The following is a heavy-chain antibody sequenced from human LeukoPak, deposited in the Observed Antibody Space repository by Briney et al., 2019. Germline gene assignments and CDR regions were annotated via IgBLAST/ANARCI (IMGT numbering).Heavy chain of an antibody. V-gene: IGHV1-69*13. CDR3: AREGCGGDCYSDYYYYGMDV. D-gene: IGHD2-21*02. CDR2: IIPIFGTA. Sequence: SVKVSCKASGGTFSSYAISWVRQAPGQGLEWMGGIIPIFGTANYAQKFQGRVTITADESTSTAYMELSSLRSEDTAVYYCAREGCGGDCYSDYYYYGMDVWGQGTTVTVSS. CDR1: GGTFSSYA. J-gene: IGHJ6*02.